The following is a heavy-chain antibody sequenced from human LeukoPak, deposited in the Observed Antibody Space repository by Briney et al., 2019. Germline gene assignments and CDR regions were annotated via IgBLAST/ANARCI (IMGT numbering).Heavy chain of an antibody. CDR1: GGSISSSNW. CDR2: IYHSGST. J-gene: IGHJ4*02. CDR3: ARVNTMIVVVIADYFDY. Sequence: SETLSLTCAVSGGSISSSNWWSWVRQPPGKGLEWIGEIYHSGSTNYSPSLKSRVTISVDKSKNQFSLKLSSVTAADTAVYYCARVNTMIVVVIADYFDYWGQGTLVTVSS. D-gene: IGHD3-22*01. V-gene: IGHV4-4*02.